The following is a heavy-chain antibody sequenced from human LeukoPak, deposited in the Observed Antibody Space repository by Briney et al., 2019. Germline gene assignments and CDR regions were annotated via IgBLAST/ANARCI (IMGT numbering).Heavy chain of an antibody. Sequence: SETLSLTCAVYGWSFSGYYWSWIRQPPGKGLEWIGEINHSGSTNYNPSLKSRVTISVDTSKNQFSLKLSSVTAADTAVYYCARALWDYGDYVSVYWGQGTLVTVSS. CDR2: INHSGST. CDR3: ARALWDYGDYVSVY. J-gene: IGHJ4*02. CDR1: GWSFSGYY. D-gene: IGHD4-17*01. V-gene: IGHV4-34*01.